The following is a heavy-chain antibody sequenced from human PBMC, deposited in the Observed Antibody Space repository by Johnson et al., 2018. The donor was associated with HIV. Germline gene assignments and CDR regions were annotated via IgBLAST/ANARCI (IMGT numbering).Heavy chain of an antibody. D-gene: IGHD2-15*01. V-gene: IGHV3-20*04. CDR3: ASLTTRTYCSGGSCYSGGDAFDI. CDR2: IHWNGGST. CDR1: GFTFSDYY. J-gene: IGHJ3*02. Sequence: VQLVESGGGLVKPGGSLRLSCAASGFTFSDYYMSWVRQAPGKGLEWVSGIHWNGGSTGYADSVKGRFTISRDNAKNSLYLQMNSLRAEDTAFYYCASLTTRTYCSGGSCYSGGDAFDIWGQGTVVTVSS.